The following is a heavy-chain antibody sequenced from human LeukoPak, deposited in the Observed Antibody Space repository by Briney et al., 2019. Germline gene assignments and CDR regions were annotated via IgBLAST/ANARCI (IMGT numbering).Heavy chain of an antibody. D-gene: IGHD6-19*01. Sequence: SETLSLTCTVSGGTISSYYWSWIRQPPGKGLEWIGYIYYSGSTNYNPSLYSRVTISVDTSKNQFSLILSSVTAADTAVYHCARATTTGWYADYWGQGTLVTVSS. CDR1: GGTISSYY. CDR3: ARATTTGWYADY. V-gene: IGHV4-59*01. CDR2: IYYSGST. J-gene: IGHJ4*02.